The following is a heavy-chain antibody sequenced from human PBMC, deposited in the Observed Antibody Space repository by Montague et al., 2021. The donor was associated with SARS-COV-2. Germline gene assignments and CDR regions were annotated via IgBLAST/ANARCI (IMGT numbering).Heavy chain of an antibody. CDR3: AGDRGRFWHFDL. CDR2: IYYNGST. CDR1: GGSISSYY. J-gene: IGHJ2*01. Sequence: SETLSLTCTVSGGSISSYYWNWIWQPPRQGLEWNWYIYYNGSTKYNYSLKSRVPISVSTSKTQMSLSLNSVTAADTAGYYCAGDRGRFWHFDLWGRGTLVTVSS. D-gene: IGHD5-12*01. V-gene: IGHV4-59*01.